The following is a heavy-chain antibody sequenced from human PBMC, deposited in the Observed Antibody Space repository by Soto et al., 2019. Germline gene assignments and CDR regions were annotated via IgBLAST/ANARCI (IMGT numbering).Heavy chain of an antibody. CDR3: ARGRIAARQLTYYYMDV. V-gene: IGHV4-34*01. CDR1: GGSFSGYY. Sequence: SETLSLTCAVYGGSFSGYYWSWIRQPPGKGLEWIGEINHSGSTNYNPSLKSRVTISVDTSKNQFSLKLSSVTAADTAVYYCARGRIAARQLTYYYMDVWGKGTTVTVSS. D-gene: IGHD6-6*01. J-gene: IGHJ6*03. CDR2: INHSGST.